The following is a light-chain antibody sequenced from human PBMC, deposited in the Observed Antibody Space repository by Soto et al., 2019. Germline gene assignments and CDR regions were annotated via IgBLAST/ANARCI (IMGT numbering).Light chain of an antibody. Sequence: EIVLTQSPATLSLSPGERATLSCRASQSVGSYLAWYQQKPGQALRLLIFDASSRATGIPARFSGSGSGTDFTLTISSLEPEDFAVYYCQQRINWPPTWTFGQGTKVEIK. J-gene: IGKJ1*01. CDR3: QQRINWPPTWT. CDR1: QSVGSY. V-gene: IGKV3-11*01. CDR2: DAS.